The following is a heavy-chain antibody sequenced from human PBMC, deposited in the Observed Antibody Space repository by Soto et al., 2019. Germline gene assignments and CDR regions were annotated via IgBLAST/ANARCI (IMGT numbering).Heavy chain of an antibody. CDR2: CITKSCDT. D-gene: IGHD2-21*01. J-gene: IGHJ6*02. V-gene: IGHV1-2*02. CDR3: ARPMVSVPLWWSYFYGVCI. Sequence: GASVKVSCKTSGYTFTDYFLYWVRLAPGQGPQWVGWCITKSCDTLYARNLRGGVTQTKDTSMNASYMELTSLRSDDTAVYFCARPMVSVPLWWSYFYGVCIWGQGTKVPVSS. CDR1: GYTFTDYF.